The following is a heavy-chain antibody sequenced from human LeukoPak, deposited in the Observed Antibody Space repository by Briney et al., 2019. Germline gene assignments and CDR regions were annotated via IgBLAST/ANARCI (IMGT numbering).Heavy chain of an antibody. J-gene: IGHJ4*02. CDR2: IDAGNAKT. CDR3: AKGTWVRGSGWYYFDY. V-gene: IGHV1-3*01. CDR1: GYTFTKYA. Sequence: ASVKVSCKASGYTFTKYAMNWVRQAPGQRREWMGWIDAGNAKTKYSQKFQGRVTITRETSASTAYMELSSLRSEDTAVYYCAKGTWVRGSGWYYFDYWGQGTLVTVSS. D-gene: IGHD6-19*01.